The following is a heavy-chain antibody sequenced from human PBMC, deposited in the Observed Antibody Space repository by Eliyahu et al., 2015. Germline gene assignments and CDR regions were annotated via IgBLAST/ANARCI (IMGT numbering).Heavy chain of an antibody. D-gene: IGHD6-13*01. V-gene: IGHV2-5*02. CDR3: AHTQQLVRWGRPYYFDY. J-gene: IGHJ4*02. CDR1: GFSLSTSGVG. Sequence: QITLKESGPTLVKPTQTLTLTCTFSGFSLSTSGVGVGWIRQPPGKALEWLALIYWDDDKRYSPSLKSRLTITKDTSKNQVVLTMTNMDPVDTATYYCAHTQQLVRWGRPYYFDYWGQGTLVTVSS. CDR2: IYWDDDK.